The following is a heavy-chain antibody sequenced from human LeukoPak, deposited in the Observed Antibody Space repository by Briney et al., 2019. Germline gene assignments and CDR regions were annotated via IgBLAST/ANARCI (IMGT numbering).Heavy chain of an antibody. CDR1: GVSFSGYY. V-gene: IGHV4-34*01. CDR2: INHSGST. J-gene: IGHJ4*02. D-gene: IGHD5-18*01. Sequence: SETLSLTCAVYGVSFSGYYWSWVRQPPGKGLEWVGEINHSGSTNYNPSLKSRVTISVDTSKTQFSLKLSSVTAADTAVYYCARIRGYSYGYRFDYWGQGTLVTASS. CDR3: ARIRGYSYGYRFDY.